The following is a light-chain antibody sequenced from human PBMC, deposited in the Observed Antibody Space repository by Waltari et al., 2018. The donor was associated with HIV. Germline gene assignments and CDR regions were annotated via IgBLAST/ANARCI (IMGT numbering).Light chain of an antibody. Sequence: QAALPLPPSVSKGLRPTATHPCPGDRHNVCNPAATWLQQHQGHPPKLLFYKNNNRPSGISERFSASKSGNTASLTITGLQPEDEADYFCSAWDRSLSAVIFGGGTTLIVL. J-gene: IGLJ2*01. CDR1: RHNVCNPA. V-gene: IGLV10-54*04. CDR3: SAWDRSLSAVI. CDR2: KNN.